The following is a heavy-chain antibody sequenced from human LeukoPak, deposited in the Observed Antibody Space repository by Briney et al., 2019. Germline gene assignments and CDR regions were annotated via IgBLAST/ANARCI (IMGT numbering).Heavy chain of an antibody. J-gene: IGHJ3*02. CDR1: GNTFTSYA. Sequence: ASVKVSCKASGNTFTSYAITWVRQAPGQGLEWMGWISAYNGNTNYAQKFQGRVTMTRDTSISTAYMELSRLRSDDTAVYYCFAGGLDAFDIWGQGTMVTVSS. D-gene: IGHD1-26*01. V-gene: IGHV1-18*01. CDR3: FAGGLDAFDI. CDR2: ISAYNGNT.